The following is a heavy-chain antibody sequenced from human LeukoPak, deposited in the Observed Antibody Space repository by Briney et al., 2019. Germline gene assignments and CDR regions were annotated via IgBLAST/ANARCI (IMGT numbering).Heavy chain of an antibody. J-gene: IGHJ5*02. CDR2: ISGSGGST. V-gene: IGHV3-23*01. Sequence: GGSLRLSCAASGFTFSSYAMSWVRQAPGKGLEGVSAISGSGGSTYYADYVKGRFTISRDNSKNPLYLQMNSLRAEDTAVYYRAKGPKLINWFDPWGQETLVTVSS. D-gene: IGHD3-10*01. CDR3: AKGPKLINWFDP. CDR1: GFTFSSYA.